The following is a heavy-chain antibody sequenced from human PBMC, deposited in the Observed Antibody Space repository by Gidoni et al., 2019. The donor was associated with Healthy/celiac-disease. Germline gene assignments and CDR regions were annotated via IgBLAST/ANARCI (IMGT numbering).Heavy chain of an antibody. V-gene: IGHV3-30*18. CDR2: ISYDGSNK. Sequence: QVQLVESGGGVVQPRRSLRLSWAASGFTFSSYGMHWVRQAPGKWLEWVAVISYDGSNKYYADSVKGRFTISRDKSNNTLYLQMNSLRAEDTAVYYCAKDLGVVTPLDQVDYWGQGTLVTVSS. CDR3: AKDLGVVTPLDQVDY. D-gene: IGHD2-15*01. CDR1: GFTFSSYG. J-gene: IGHJ4*02.